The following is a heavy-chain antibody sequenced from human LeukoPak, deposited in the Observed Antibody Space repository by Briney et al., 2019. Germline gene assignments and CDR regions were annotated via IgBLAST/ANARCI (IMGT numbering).Heavy chain of an antibody. J-gene: IGHJ4*02. V-gene: IGHV3-9*01. CDR2: ISWNSGSI. Sequence: GGSLRLSCAASGFTFSSYGMHWVRQAPGKGLEWVSGISWNSGSIGYADSVKGRFTISRDNAKNSLYLQMNSLRAEDTALYYCAKPPRGVVVVAATLFDYWGQGTLVTVSS. D-gene: IGHD2-15*01. CDR1: GFTFSSYG. CDR3: AKPPRGVVVVAATLFDY.